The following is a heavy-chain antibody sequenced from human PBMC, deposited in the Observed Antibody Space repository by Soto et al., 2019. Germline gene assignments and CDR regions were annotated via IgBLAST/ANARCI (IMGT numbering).Heavy chain of an antibody. CDR3: VRARGGSTFGVPFYPYFMDV. D-gene: IGHD6-6*01. CDR1: GYTFHDYH. V-gene: IGHV1-46*02. Sequence: QVQLVQSGAEVWKPGASVKVSCKASGYTFHDYHIHWVSQATGQGLERMGIPNLRDQSTKFAPKHRDKISIIRETATTTIYMDVNNLRSAAAAVNVCVRARGGSTFGVPFYPYFMDVCGKGTTVSV. J-gene: IGHJ6*03. CDR2: PNLRDQST.